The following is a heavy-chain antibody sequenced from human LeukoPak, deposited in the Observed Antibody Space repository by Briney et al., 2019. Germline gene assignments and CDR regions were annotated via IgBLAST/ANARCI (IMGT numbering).Heavy chain of an antibody. CDR2: INAGNGNT. CDR1: GYTFTSYA. CDR3: ARDGLYGSGSYPLDY. V-gene: IGHV1-3*01. D-gene: IGHD3-10*01. J-gene: IGHJ4*02. Sequence: ASVKVSCKASGYTFTSYAMHWVRQAPGQRLEWMGWINAGNGNTKYSQKFQGRVTITRDTSAGTAYMELSSLRSEDTAVYYCARDGLYGSGSYPLDYWGQGTLVTVSS.